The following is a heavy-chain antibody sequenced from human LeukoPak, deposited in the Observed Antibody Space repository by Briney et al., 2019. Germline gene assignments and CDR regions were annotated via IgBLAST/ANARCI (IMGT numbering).Heavy chain of an antibody. CDR3: AKLSSGCWYRSYYYGMDV. Sequence: GGSLRLSCAASGFTFSSYAMSWVRQAPGKGLEWVSAISGSGGSTYYADSVKGRFTISRDNSKNTLYLQMNSLRAEDTAVYYCAKLSSGCWYRSYYYGMDVWGQGTTVTVSS. CDR2: ISGSGGST. D-gene: IGHD6-19*01. V-gene: IGHV3-23*01. CDR1: GFTFSSYA. J-gene: IGHJ6*02.